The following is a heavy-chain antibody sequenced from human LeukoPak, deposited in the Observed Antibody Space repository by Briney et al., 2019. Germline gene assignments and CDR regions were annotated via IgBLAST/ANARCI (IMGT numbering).Heavy chain of an antibody. CDR3: AKDRRYCSSTSCYGDFDY. V-gene: IGHV3-23*01. CDR2: VSGSGGST. Sequence: GGSLRLSCAASGFTFSNYAMNWVRQAPGKGLEWVSGVSGSGGSTYYADSVKGRFTISRDNSKNTLYLQMDSLKAEDTAVYYCAKDRRYCSSTSCYGDFDYWGQGTLATVSS. J-gene: IGHJ4*02. CDR1: GFTFSNYA. D-gene: IGHD2-2*01.